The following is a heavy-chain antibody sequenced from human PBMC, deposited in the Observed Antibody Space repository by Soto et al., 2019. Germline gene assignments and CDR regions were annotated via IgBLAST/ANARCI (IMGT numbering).Heavy chain of an antibody. CDR1: GGPISRSSYY. J-gene: IGHJ4*02. CDR3: ASYLASFCSGSSCTGRLDY. V-gene: IGHV4-39*01. Sequence: SETLSLTCTVSGGPISRSSYYWGWIRQPPGKGLEWIGSIFYSGSTSYSPSLESRVTISVDTSKDQFSLRLNSVTAADTAVYYCASYLASFCSGSSCTGRLDYWGQGALVTVSS. CDR2: IFYSGST. D-gene: IGHD2-2*01.